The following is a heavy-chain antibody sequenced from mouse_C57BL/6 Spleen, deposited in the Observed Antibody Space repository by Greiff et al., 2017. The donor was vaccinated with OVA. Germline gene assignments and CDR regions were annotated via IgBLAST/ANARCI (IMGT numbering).Heavy chain of an antibody. D-gene: IGHD1-1*01. CDR3: ARNYGSSYGYYAMDY. CDR1: GYTFTTYP. Sequence: VQLVESGAELVKPGASVKMSCKASGYTFTTYPIEWMKQNHGKSLEWIGNFHPYNDNTKYNEKFKGKATLTVEKSSSTVYLELSRLTSDDSAVYYCARNYGSSYGYYAMDYWGQGTSVTVSS. J-gene: IGHJ4*01. V-gene: IGHV1-47*01. CDR2: FHPYNDNT.